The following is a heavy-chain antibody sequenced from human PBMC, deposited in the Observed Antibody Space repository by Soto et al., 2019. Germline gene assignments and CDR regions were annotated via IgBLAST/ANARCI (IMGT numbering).Heavy chain of an antibody. CDR3: ASRDPGTSVDY. Sequence: SETLSLTCAVCGGSFTSNNWWTWVRQPPGQGLEWIGEIYRTGSTNYNPSLKSRVTISLDKSENQFSLKVTSLTAADTAVYYCASRDPGTSVDYWGQGTLVTVS. CDR1: GGSFTSNNW. V-gene: IGHV4-4*02. CDR2: IYRTGST. J-gene: IGHJ4*02. D-gene: IGHD1-7*01.